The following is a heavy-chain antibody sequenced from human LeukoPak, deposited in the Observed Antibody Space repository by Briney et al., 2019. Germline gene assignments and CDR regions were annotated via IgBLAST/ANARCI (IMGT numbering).Heavy chain of an antibody. CDR2: IKQDGSES. V-gene: IGHV3-7*04. CDR3: ARDYDGVRGHW. Sequence: GGSLRLSCAASGFTLSSYWMSWVRQAPGKGLEWVANIKQDGSESYYVDSLKGRFTISRDNAKNSLYLQMSSLRVEDTAVYYCARDYDGVRGHWWGQGTLVTVSS. D-gene: IGHD2-8*01. J-gene: IGHJ4*02. CDR1: GFTLSSYW.